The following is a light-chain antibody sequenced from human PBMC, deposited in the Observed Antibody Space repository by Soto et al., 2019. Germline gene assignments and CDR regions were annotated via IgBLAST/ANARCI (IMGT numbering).Light chain of an antibody. CDR2: AAS. CDR3: QQYGTSPWA. J-gene: IGKJ1*01. CDR1: QSVGRNY. V-gene: IGKV3-20*01. Sequence: EIVLTQFPGTLSLSPGERATLSCRASQSVGRNYVAWYQQKPGQAPRVIIYAASNRASGIPDRFSGSGSGSDFTLTISRLEPEDFAVYYCQQYGTSPWAFGKGTKVEIK.